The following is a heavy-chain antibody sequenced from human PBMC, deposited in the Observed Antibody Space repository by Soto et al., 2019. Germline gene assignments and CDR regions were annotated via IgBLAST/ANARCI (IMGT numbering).Heavy chain of an antibody. Sequence: PSETLSLTCTVSGGSISSYYWSWIRQPAGKGLEWIGRIYTSGSTNYNPSLKSRVTMSVDTSKNQFSLKLSSVTAADTAVYYCAREGEAAAGDNWFDPWGQGTLVTVSS. J-gene: IGHJ5*02. CDR2: IYTSGST. V-gene: IGHV4-4*07. CDR1: GGSISSYY. CDR3: AREGEAAAGDNWFDP. D-gene: IGHD6-13*01.